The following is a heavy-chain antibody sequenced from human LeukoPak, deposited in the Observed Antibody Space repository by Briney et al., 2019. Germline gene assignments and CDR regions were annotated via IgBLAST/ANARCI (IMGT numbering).Heavy chain of an antibody. V-gene: IGHV3-48*04. J-gene: IGHJ4*02. CDR3: ARGGSGYGPFDY. CDR1: GFSLNTYS. CDR2: ISSSSTTI. Sequence: PGGSLRLSCAASGFSLNTYSMNWVRQAPGKGLEWVSYISSSSTTIYYADSVKGRFTISRDNAKNSVYLQMNSLRAEDTAVYYCARGGSGYGPFDYWGQGTLVTVSS. D-gene: IGHD5-12*01.